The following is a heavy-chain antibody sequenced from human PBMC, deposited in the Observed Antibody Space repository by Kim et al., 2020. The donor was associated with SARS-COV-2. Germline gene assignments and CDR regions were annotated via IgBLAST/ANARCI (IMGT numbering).Heavy chain of an antibody. CDR1: GGSISSYY. D-gene: IGHD5-18*01. J-gene: IGHJ2*01. Sequence: SETLSLTCTVSGGSISSYYWSWIRQPPGKGLEWIGYIYYSGSTNYNPSLKSRVTISVDTSKNQFSLKLSSVTAADTAVYYCARDRGIQLWLRYFDLWGRG. CDR2: IYYSGST. V-gene: IGHV4-59*01. CDR3: ARDRGIQLWLRYFDL.